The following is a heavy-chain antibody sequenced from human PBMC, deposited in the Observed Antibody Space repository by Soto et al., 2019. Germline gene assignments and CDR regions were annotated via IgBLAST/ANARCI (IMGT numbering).Heavy chain of an antibody. V-gene: IGHV4-34*01. CDR2: INHGGRS. D-gene: IGHD3-10*01. CDR3: ERKGAGRCASGSYWPHRVLDP. Sequence: SETLSLTCAVYGGSFSGYCWSWIRQPPRKGLEWVVEINHGGRSSYNASLKRRVTISVGTSTNEFSLELSSVTAADTAVHYCERKGAGRCASGSYWPHRVLDPWRKGNLVT. CDR1: GGSFSGYC. J-gene: IGHJ5*02.